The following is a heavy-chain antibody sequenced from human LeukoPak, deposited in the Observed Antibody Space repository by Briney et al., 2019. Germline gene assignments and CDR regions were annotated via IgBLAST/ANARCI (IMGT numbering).Heavy chain of an antibody. CDR1: GYTFTSYY. D-gene: IGHD2-15*01. CDR3: ARVGWPILEVGGDCSGGSCYSALPFDY. J-gene: IGHJ4*02. CDR2: INPSGGST. V-gene: IGHV1-46*01. Sequence: ASVKVSCMASGYTFTSYYMHWVRQAPGQGLEWMGIINPSGGSTSYAQKFQGRVTMTRDMSTSTVYMELSSLRSEDTAVYYCARVGWPILEVGGDCSGGSCYSALPFDYWGQGTLVTVSS.